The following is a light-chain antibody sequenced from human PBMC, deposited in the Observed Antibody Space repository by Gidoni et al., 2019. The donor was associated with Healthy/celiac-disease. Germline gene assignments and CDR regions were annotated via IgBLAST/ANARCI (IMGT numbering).Light chain of an antibody. J-gene: IGKJ2*01. V-gene: IGKV2-28*01. CDR1: QIFLHSNGYNY. CDR3: RQALQTPYT. Sequence: DIVMTQSPISLPVTPGEPASISCRASQIFLHSNGYNYLDWYLQKPGQSPQLLIYLGSNRASGVPDRFSGSGSGTDFTLKISRVEAEDVGVYYCRQALQTPYTFGQXTKLEIK. CDR2: LGS.